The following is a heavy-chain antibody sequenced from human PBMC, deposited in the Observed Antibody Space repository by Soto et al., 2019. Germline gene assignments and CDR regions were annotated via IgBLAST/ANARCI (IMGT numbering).Heavy chain of an antibody. CDR1: GFSFSTYA. Sequence: EVQLLESGGGLVQPGGSLRLSCAASGFSFSTYAMSWVRQAPGKGLEWVSGISAGGGNTFYADSVRGRFTISRDNSKNTLYLQINSLRAEAKALYYCVKHSEYQLLTWFDPWGQGTLVTVSS. J-gene: IGHJ5*02. CDR3: VKHSEYQLLTWFDP. CDR2: ISAGGGNT. D-gene: IGHD2-2*01. V-gene: IGHV3-23*01.